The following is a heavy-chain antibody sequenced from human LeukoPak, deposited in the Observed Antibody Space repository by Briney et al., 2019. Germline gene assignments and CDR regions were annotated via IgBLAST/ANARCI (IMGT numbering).Heavy chain of an antibody. Sequence: GGSLRLSCAASGFTFSSYAMSWVRQAPGKGLEWVAVVSADGSIDYYADSVRGRFTVSRDNSKNTMFLQFNTVRPEDTAVYYCAREGMGTTFSAWFGPWGQGTLVTVSS. CDR1: GFTFSSYA. D-gene: IGHD1-7*01. V-gene: IGHV3-30*03. CDR2: VSADGSID. J-gene: IGHJ5*02. CDR3: AREGMGTTFSAWFGP.